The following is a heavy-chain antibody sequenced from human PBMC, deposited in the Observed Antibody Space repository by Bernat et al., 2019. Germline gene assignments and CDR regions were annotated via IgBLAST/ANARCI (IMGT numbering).Heavy chain of an antibody. J-gene: IGHJ4*02. Sequence: QLQLQESGPGLVKPSETLSLTCTVSGGSISSSSYYWGWIRQPPGKGLEWIGSIYYSGSTYYNPSLKSRVTISVDTSKNQFSLKLSSVTAADTAVYYCARRPSGDHGAPFDYWGQGTLVTVSS. CDR2: IYYSGST. D-gene: IGHD4-17*01. CDR3: ARRPSGDHGAPFDY. CDR1: GGSISSSSYY. V-gene: IGHV4-39*01.